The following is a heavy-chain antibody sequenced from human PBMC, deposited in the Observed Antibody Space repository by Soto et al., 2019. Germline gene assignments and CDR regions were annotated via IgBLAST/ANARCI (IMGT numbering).Heavy chain of an antibody. J-gene: IGHJ3*02. CDR1: GYSFTSYW. Sequence: GESLKISCKGSGYSFTSYWIGWVRQMPGKGLEWMGIIYPGDSDSRYSPSFQGQVTISADKSISTAYLQWSSLKASDTAMYYCARQGIDYDSSGYLNLGAFDIWGQGTMVTVSS. V-gene: IGHV5-51*01. D-gene: IGHD3-22*01. CDR3: ARQGIDYDSSGYLNLGAFDI. CDR2: IYPGDSDS.